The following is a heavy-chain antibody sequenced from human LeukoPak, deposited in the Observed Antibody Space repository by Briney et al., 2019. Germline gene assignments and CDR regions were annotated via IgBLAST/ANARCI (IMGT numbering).Heavy chain of an antibody. Sequence: GRSLRLSCAASGFTFSSYGMHWVRQAPGKGLEWVAVIWYDGSNKYYADSVKGRFTISRDNAENSLYLQMNSLRAEDTAVYYCARVLLRFLEWFSGNGMDVWGQGTAVTVSS. V-gene: IGHV3-33*01. J-gene: IGHJ6*02. CDR1: GFTFSSYG. CDR3: ARVLLRFLEWFSGNGMDV. D-gene: IGHD3-3*01. CDR2: IWYDGSNK.